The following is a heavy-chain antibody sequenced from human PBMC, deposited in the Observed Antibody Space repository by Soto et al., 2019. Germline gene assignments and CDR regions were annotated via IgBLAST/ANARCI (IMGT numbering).Heavy chain of an antibody. CDR2: ISWNSGNI. CDR3: VKDTYDTSGYWGYFDY. V-gene: IGHV3-9*01. Sequence: EVQLVESGGGLVQPGRSLRLSCAASGFKFEDYAMFWVRQPPGKGLEWVSGISWNSGNIVYADSVKGRFTISRDNAKNSMYLQMNSLRSEDTDLYYCVKDTYDTSGYWGYFDYWGQGTQVTVSS. D-gene: IGHD3-22*01. J-gene: IGHJ4*02. CDR1: GFKFEDYA.